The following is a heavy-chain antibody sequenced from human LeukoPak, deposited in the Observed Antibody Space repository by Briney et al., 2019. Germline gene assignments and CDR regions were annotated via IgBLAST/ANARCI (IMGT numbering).Heavy chain of an antibody. Sequence: GSLRLSCAASGFTFSSYWMHWVRQAPGKGLVWVSRINSDGSSTSYADSVKGRFTISRDNAKNTLYLQMNSLRAEDTAVYYCARAGGITLVRGVIMGDYYYYYMDVWGKGTTVTISS. CDR1: GFTFSSYW. J-gene: IGHJ6*03. CDR2: INSDGSST. V-gene: IGHV3-74*01. CDR3: ARAGGITLVRGVIMGDYYYYYMDV. D-gene: IGHD3-10*01.